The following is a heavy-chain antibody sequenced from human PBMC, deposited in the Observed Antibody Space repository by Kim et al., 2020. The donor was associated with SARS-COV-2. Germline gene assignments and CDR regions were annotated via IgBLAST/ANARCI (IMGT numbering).Heavy chain of an antibody. CDR3: ATWGLLVRDY. CDR2: ISSSSSYI. Sequence: GGSLRLSCAASGFTFSSYSMNWVRQAPGKGLEWVSSISSSSSYIYYADSVKGRFTISRDNAKNSLYLQMNSLRAEDTAVYYCATWGLLVRDYWGQGTLVTVSS. D-gene: IGHD6-13*01. V-gene: IGHV3-21*01. J-gene: IGHJ4*02. CDR1: GFTFSSYS.